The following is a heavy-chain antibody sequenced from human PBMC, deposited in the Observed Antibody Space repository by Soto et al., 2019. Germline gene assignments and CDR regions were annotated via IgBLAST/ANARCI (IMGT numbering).Heavy chain of an antibody. CDR3: ARDLGGYSYGYGRGFDY. V-gene: IGHV3-64*04. CDR1: GFTFSNFA. CDR2: ISSNGGTT. Sequence: GGSLRLSCSASGFTFSNFAMHWVRQAPGKGLEYVSAISSNGGTTYYADSMKGRFTISRDNSKNTLYLQMSSLRSEDTAVYYCARDLGGYSYGYGRGFDYWGQGTLVTVSS. J-gene: IGHJ4*02. D-gene: IGHD5-18*01.